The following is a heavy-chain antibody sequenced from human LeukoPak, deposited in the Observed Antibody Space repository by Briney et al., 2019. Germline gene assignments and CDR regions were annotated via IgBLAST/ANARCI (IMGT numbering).Heavy chain of an antibody. Sequence: GRSLRLSCAASGFTFSSYAMHWVRQAPGKGLEWVAVISYDGSNKYYADSVKGRFTISRDNAKNSLYLQMNSLRAEDTAVYYCARVNEWLLLSFDYWGQGTLVTVSS. CDR2: ISYDGSNK. D-gene: IGHD5-12*01. V-gene: IGHV3-30*04. CDR3: ARVNEWLLLSFDY. CDR1: GFTFSSYA. J-gene: IGHJ4*02.